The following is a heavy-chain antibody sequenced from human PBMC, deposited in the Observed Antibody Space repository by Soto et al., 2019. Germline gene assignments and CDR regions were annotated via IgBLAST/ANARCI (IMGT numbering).Heavy chain of an antibody. CDR1: GGSISSGGYS. Sequence: SETLSLTCAVSGGSISSGGYSWSWIRQPPGKGLEWIGYIYHSGSTYYNPSLKSRVTISVDRSKNQFSLKLSSVTAADTAVYYCAREKGQFDYWGQGTLVTVSS. CDR3: AREKGQFDY. CDR2: IYHSGST. V-gene: IGHV4-30-2*01. J-gene: IGHJ4*02.